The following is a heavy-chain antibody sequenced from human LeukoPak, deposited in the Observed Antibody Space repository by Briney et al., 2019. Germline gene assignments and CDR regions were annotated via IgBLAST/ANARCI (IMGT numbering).Heavy chain of an antibody. CDR3: ARSNVVPAAKMGYYYYYYMDV. D-gene: IGHD2-2*01. CDR1: GYTFTGYY. Sequence: GASVKVSCKASGYTFTGYYMHWVRQVPGQGLEWMGWINPNSGGTNYAQKFQGRVTMTRDTSISTAYMELSRLRSDDTAVYYCARSNVVPAAKMGYYYYYYMDVWGKGTTVTVSS. V-gene: IGHV1-2*02. J-gene: IGHJ6*03. CDR2: INPNSGGT.